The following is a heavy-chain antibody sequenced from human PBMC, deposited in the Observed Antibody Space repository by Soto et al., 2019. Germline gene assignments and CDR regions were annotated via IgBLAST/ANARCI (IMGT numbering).Heavy chain of an antibody. CDR1: GGTFSSYT. CDR3: DRDRWFGDPEPFDY. Sequence: QVQLVQSGAEVKKPGSSVKVSCKASGGTFSSYTISWVRQAPGQGLEWMGRIIPILGIANYAQKFQGRVTITADKSTSTAYMELSSLRSEDTAVYYCDRDRWFGDPEPFDYWGQGTLVTVSS. CDR2: IIPILGIA. D-gene: IGHD3-10*01. J-gene: IGHJ4*02. V-gene: IGHV1-69*08.